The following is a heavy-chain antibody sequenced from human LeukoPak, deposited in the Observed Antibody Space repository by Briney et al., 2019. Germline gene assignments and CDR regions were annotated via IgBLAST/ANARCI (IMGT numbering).Heavy chain of an antibody. CDR1: GYTFANYG. Sequence: ASVKVSCKASGYTFANYGINWVRQAPGQGLEWMGWISAYSDNTNYAQKLQGRVTMTTDTSTSTAYMELRSLRSDDTAVYYCARDFATGYYYDSSGYFDYWGQGTLVTVSS. D-gene: IGHD3-22*01. CDR3: ARDFATGYYYDSSGYFDY. J-gene: IGHJ4*02. CDR2: ISAYSDNT. V-gene: IGHV1-18*01.